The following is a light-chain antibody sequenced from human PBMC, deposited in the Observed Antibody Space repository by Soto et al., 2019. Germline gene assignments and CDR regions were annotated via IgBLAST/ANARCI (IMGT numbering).Light chain of an antibody. V-gene: IGKV1-5*03. J-gene: IGKJ1*01. Sequence: DIQMTQSPSTLSASVGDRVTITCRASQSISSRLAWYQQKPGKAPKLLIYKASSLESEVPSRFSGSGSGTEFTLTISSLQPDDFATYYCQQYNSYSETFGQGTKVEIK. CDR3: QQYNSYSET. CDR1: QSISSR. CDR2: KAS.